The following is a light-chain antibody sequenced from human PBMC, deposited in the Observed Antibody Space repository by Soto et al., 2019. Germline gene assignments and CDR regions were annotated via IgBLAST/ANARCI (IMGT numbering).Light chain of an antibody. J-gene: IGLJ3*02. V-gene: IGLV2-8*01. CDR1: SSDVGGYNY. Sequence: QSALTQPASVSGSPGQSITISCTGTSSDVGGYNYVSWYQQYPGKAPKVMIYEVSKRPSGVPDRFSGSKSGNTASLTVSGLQADDEAVYYCYSYAGRNIWVFGGGTKLTVL. CDR3: YSYAGRNIWV. CDR2: EVS.